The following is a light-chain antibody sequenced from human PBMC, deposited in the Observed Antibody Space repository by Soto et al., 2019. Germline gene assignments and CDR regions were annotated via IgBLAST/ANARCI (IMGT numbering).Light chain of an antibody. Sequence: QLVLTQPPSASGSPGQSVTISCTGTSSDVGGYNYVSWYQQHPGKAPKLMIYEVSKRPSGVPDRFSGSKSGNTASLTVSGLQAEDEADYYCSSYAGSHIKVFGGGTKVTVL. CDR2: EVS. CDR1: SSDVGGYNY. V-gene: IGLV2-8*01. J-gene: IGLJ2*01. CDR3: SSYAGSHIKV.